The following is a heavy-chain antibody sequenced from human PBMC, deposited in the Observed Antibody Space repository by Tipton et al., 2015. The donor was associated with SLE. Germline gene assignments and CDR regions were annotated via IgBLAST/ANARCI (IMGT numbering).Heavy chain of an antibody. CDR3: AREMHDYGDYAPDY. Sequence: LRLSCTVSGGSISSGTYYWSWIRQHPGKGLEWIGYIYYSGSTYYNPSLKSRVTISVDTSKNQFSLKLSSVTAADTAVYYCAREMHDYGDYAPDYWGQGTLVTVSS. CDR1: GGSISSGTYY. D-gene: IGHD4-17*01. J-gene: IGHJ4*02. V-gene: IGHV4-31*02. CDR2: IYYSGST.